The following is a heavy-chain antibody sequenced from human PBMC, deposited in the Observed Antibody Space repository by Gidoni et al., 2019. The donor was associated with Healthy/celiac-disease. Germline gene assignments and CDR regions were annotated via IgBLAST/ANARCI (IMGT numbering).Heavy chain of an antibody. D-gene: IGHD6-13*01. J-gene: IGHJ4*02. CDR3: ITAGSVAAAGTESRDY. Sequence: EVQLVESGGGLVQPGGSLKLSCAASGFTFTGSAMHWVRQASGKGLEGVGRIRSKANSYATAYAASVKGRFTISRDDSKNTAYLQMNSLKTEDTAVYYCITAGSVAAAGTESRDYWGQGTLVTVSS. V-gene: IGHV3-73*02. CDR1: GFTFTGSA. CDR2: IRSKANSYAT.